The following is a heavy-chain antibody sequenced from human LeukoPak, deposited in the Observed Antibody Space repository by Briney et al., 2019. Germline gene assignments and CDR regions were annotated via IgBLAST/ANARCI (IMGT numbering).Heavy chain of an antibody. Sequence: SETLSLTCAIYGGSFSGYYWNWIRQPPGKGLEWIGEINHSGSTNYNPSLKSRVTISVDTSKNQFSLKLSSVTAADTAVYYCARRDILTGRNDYWGQGTLVTVSS. J-gene: IGHJ4*02. V-gene: IGHV4-34*01. CDR2: INHSGST. D-gene: IGHD3-9*01. CDR1: GGSFSGYY. CDR3: ARRDILTGRNDY.